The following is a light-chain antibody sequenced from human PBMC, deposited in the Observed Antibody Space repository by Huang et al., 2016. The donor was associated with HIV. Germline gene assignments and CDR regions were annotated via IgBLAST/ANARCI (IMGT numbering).Light chain of an antibody. CDR1: QNISTW. J-gene: IGKJ2*01. CDR3: QQYRSYPYT. V-gene: IGKV1-5*01. Sequence: DIQMTQSPSTLSASVGDRVTNTCRASQNISTWLAWYQQKPGRAPKLLIYDASSLESGVPSRFSGSGSGTEFSLTISSLQPNNFATYFCQQYRSYPYTFGQGTKLEIK. CDR2: DAS.